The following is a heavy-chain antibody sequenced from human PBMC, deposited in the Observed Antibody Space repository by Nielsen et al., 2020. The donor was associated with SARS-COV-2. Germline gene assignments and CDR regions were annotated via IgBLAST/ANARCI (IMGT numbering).Heavy chain of an antibody. CDR3: AREFALRDTAYFDY. J-gene: IGHJ4*02. Sequence: GESLKISCAASGFTFSDYYMSWIRQAPGKGLEWVSSITSTGSSRYIYYADSVKGRFTISRDDAKNSLYLQMNSLRAEDTAVYYCAREFALRDTAYFDYWGQGTLVTVSS. D-gene: IGHD5-18*01. CDR1: GFTFSDYY. CDR2: ITSTGSSRYI. V-gene: IGHV3-11*04.